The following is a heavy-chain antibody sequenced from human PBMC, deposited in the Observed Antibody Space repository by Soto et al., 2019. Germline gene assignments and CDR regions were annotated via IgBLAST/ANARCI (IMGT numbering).Heavy chain of an antibody. CDR3: ARHTPAISISDH. CDR1: GGSISGYY. Sequence: PSETLSLTCTVSGGSISGYYWSWLRQPPGKGLEWIGSIYYSGSTYYNPSLKSRVTISVDTSKNQFSLKLSSVTAADTAVYYCARHTPAISISDHWGQGTLVTVSS. D-gene: IGHD2-15*01. CDR2: IYYSGST. J-gene: IGHJ4*02. V-gene: IGHV4-59*05.